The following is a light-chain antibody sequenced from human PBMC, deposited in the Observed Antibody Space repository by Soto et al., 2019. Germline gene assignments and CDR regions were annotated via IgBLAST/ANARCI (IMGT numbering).Light chain of an antibody. Sequence: QSVLTQPASVSGSPGQSIAISCTGSSSDVGGYKYVSWYQQYPGKAPKLMIYEVSNRPSEISKRVSGSKSGNTAFLTISGLQTDDEADYYCSVYTSSSTWVFGGGTKLTVL. J-gene: IGLJ2*01. CDR2: EVS. V-gene: IGLV2-14*01. CDR3: SVYTSSSTWV. CDR1: SSDVGGYKY.